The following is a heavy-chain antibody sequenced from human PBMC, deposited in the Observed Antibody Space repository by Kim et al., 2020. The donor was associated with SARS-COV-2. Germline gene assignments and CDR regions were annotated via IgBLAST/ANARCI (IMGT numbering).Heavy chain of an antibody. Sequence: GGSLRLSCAASGFIFSSYAMSWVRQAPGKGVEWVSAIGGSGAITYYVDSVKGRFTISRDNSRNTLYLQMNSLRAEDTAVYYCAKDMSIGGQGTLVTVSS. CDR3: AKDMSI. CDR2: IGGSGAIT. CDR1: GFIFSSYA. D-gene: IGHD1-26*01. V-gene: IGHV3-23*01. J-gene: IGHJ4*02.